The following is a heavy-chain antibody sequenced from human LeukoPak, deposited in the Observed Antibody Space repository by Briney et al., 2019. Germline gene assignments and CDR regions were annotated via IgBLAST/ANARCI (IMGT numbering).Heavy chain of an antibody. CDR2: ISAYNGNT. CDR1: GNTFTNNG. J-gene: IGHJ6*03. CDR3: ARTLSGSYHGNYSYYYYMDV. D-gene: IGHD1-26*01. Sequence: ASVKVSCKTSGNTFTNNGISWVRQAPGQGLEWMGWISAYNGNTNYAQKLQGRVTMTIDTSTSTAYMELRSLRSDDTAVYYCARTLSGSYHGNYSYYYYMDVWGKGTTVTISS. V-gene: IGHV1-18*01.